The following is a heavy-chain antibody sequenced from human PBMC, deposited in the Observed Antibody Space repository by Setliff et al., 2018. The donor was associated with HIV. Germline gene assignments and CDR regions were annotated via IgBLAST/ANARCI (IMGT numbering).Heavy chain of an antibody. D-gene: IGHD3-10*01. CDR3: ARFPVFKWFGERQGWFDF. Sequence: GGSLRLSCAASGFTFSSYGMHWVRQAPGKGLEWVSAISGDGGRTYFAESLKGRLGTFRDNSKNTMDLEMSRLRLEDTAVYYCARFPVFKWFGERQGWFDFWGQGTLVTVSS. CDR1: GFTFSSYG. J-gene: IGHJ5*01. V-gene: IGHV3-23*01. CDR2: ISGDGGRT.